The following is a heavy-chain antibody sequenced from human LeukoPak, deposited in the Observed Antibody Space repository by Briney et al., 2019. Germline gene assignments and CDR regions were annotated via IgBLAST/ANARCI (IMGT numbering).Heavy chain of an antibody. Sequence: LRLSCAASGFIFSSYEMNWVRQAPGKGLEWIGEIYHSGSTNYNPSLKSRVTISVDTSKNQFSLKLSSVTAADTAVYYCARDLHNWFDPWGQGTLVTVSS. D-gene: IGHD5/OR15-5a*01. CDR2: IYHSGST. J-gene: IGHJ5*02. CDR3: ARDLHNWFDP. CDR1: GFIFSSYE. V-gene: IGHV4-34*09.